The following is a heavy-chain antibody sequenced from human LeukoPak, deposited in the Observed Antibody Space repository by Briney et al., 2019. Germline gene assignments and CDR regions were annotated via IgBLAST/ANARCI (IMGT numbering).Heavy chain of an antibody. CDR1: GFTFSSYA. V-gene: IGHV3-7*01. CDR2: LDQDGSER. D-gene: IGHD3-22*01. Sequence: GGSLRLSCAASGFTFSSYAMSWVRQAPGKGLEWVANLDQDGSERYYLDSVKGRFTISRDNAKTSLYLQMNNLRVEDTAVYYCASYYDPLVGDAFDIWGQGAMVMVSS. CDR3: ASYYDPLVGDAFDI. J-gene: IGHJ3*02.